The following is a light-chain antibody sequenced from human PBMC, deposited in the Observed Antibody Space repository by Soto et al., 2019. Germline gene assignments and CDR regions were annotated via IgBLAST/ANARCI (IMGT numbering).Light chain of an antibody. J-gene: IGKJ1*01. V-gene: IGKV1-39*01. CDR1: QSISTY. CDR2: AAS. Sequence: DIQMTQSPSSLSASVGDRVTITCRASQSISTYLNWYQQTPGKAPKLLIYAASSLQSGVTSRFSGSGSGTEFTLTINSLYHKDSANSYCQESYSTTPTFGQGTTVAI. CDR3: QESYSTTPT.